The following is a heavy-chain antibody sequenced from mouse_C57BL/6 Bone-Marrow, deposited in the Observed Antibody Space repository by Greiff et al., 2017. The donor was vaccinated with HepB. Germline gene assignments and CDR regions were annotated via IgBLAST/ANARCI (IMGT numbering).Heavy chain of an antibody. J-gene: IGHJ4*01. CDR2: IDPENGDT. V-gene: IGHV14-4*01. Sequence: EVQGVESGAELVRPGASVKLSCTASGFNIKDDYMHWVKQRPEQGLEWIGWIDPENGDTEYASKFQGKATITADTSSNTAYLQLSSLTSEDTAVYYCTSYYYGSSYDAMDYWGQGTSVTVSS. CDR1: GFNIKDDY. D-gene: IGHD1-1*01. CDR3: TSYYYGSSYDAMDY.